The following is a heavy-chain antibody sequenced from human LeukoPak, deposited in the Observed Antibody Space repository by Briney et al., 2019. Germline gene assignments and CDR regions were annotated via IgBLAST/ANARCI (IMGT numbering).Heavy chain of an antibody. CDR3: AREDCSGGSCYPYYYGMDV. V-gene: IGHV1-69*06. CDR1: GGTFSSYA. J-gene: IGHJ6*04. D-gene: IGHD2-15*01. CDR2: IIPIFGTA. Sequence: SVKVSCKASGGTFSSYAISWVRQAPGQGLEWMGGIIPIFGTANYAQKFQGRVTITADKSTSTAYMELSSLRSEDTAEYYCAREDCSGGSCYPYYYGMDVWGKGTTVTVSS.